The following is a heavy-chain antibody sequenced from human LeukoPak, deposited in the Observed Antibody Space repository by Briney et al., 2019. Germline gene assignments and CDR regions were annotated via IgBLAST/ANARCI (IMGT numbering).Heavy chain of an antibody. CDR3: ARGGTPGYSSGRIDY. CDR1: GFTVSSNY. CDR2: IYSAGNT. J-gene: IGHJ4*02. V-gene: IGHV3-53*04. D-gene: IGHD6-19*01. Sequence: PGGSLRLSCVASGFTVSSNYMSWVRQAPGKGLEWVSVIYSAGNTYYADSVKGRFTIFRHNSENTLYLHMNSLRVEDTAVYFCARGGTPGYSSGRIDYWGQGTLVTVSS.